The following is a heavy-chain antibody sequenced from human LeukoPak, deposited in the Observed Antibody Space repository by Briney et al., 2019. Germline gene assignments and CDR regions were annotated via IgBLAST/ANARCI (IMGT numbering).Heavy chain of an antibody. CDR1: GYSFTSYW. CDR2: IDPSDSYT. D-gene: IGHD3-3*02. CDR3: AWPGGTIRKIDDAFDI. Sequence: PGESLRISCKGSGYSFTSYWISWVRQMPGKGLEWMGRIDPSDSYTNYSPSFQGHVTISADKSISTVYLQWSSLKASDTAMYYCAWPGGTIRKIDDAFDIWGQGTMVTVSS. J-gene: IGHJ3*02. V-gene: IGHV5-10-1*01.